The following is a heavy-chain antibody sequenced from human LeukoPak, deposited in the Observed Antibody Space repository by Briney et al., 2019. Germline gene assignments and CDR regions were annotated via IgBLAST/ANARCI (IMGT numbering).Heavy chain of an antibody. V-gene: IGHV3-48*03. J-gene: IGHJ3*02. Sequence: GRSLRLSCAASGFTFSSYEMNWVHQAPGKGLDWVSYISSSGNTIYYADSVKGRFTISRDNAKNSLYLQMNSLRAEDTAVYYCARESPPQYSYDSSSYLGPMDAFDIWGQGTMVTVSS. D-gene: IGHD3-22*01. CDR3: ARESPPQYSYDSSSYLGPMDAFDI. CDR1: GFTFSSYE. CDR2: ISSSGNTI.